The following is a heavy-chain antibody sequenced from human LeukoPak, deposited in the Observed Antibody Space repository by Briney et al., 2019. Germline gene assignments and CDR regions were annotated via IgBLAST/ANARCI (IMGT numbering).Heavy chain of an antibody. J-gene: IGHJ5*02. V-gene: IGHV4-38-2*02. CDR1: GYSISSGYY. CDR3: ARTLVGATKFTP. CDR2: IFHSGSS. Sequence: SETLSFTCTVSGYSISSGYYWGWIRQPPGKGLEWIGSIFHSGSSHYNPSLRSRVTMSVDTSTNQLSLKLSSVTAADTAIYYCARTLVGATKFTPWGQGTLVTVSS. D-gene: IGHD1-26*01.